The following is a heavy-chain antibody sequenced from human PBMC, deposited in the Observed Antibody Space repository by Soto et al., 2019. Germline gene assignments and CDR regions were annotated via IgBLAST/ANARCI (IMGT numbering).Heavy chain of an antibody. V-gene: IGHV1-18*01. Sequence: GASVKVSCKASGYTFTSYGISWVRQAPGQGLEWMGWISAYNGNTNYAQKLQGRVTMTTDTSTSTAYMELRSLRSDDTAVYYCAREGNAGRITIFGVVIPDYGMDVWGQGTTVTVSS. CDR3: AREGNAGRITIFGVVIPDYGMDV. CDR2: ISAYNGNT. D-gene: IGHD3-3*01. J-gene: IGHJ6*02. CDR1: GYTFTSYG.